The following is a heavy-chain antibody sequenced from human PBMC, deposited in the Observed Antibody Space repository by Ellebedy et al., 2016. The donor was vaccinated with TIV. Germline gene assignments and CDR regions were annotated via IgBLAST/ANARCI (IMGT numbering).Heavy chain of an antibody. J-gene: IGHJ4*02. CDR3: ARADGEVLGGADFDY. D-gene: IGHD3-10*01. CDR2: ISAYNGNT. Sequence: AASVKVSCKASGYTFTSYGISWVRQAPGQGLEWMGWISAYNGNTNYAQKLQGRVTMTTDTSTSTAYMELRSLRSDDTAVYYCARADGEVLGGADFDYWGQGTLVTVSS. V-gene: IGHV1-18*01. CDR1: GYTFTSYG.